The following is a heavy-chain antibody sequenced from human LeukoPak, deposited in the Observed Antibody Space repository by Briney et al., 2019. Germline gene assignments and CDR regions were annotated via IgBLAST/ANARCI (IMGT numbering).Heavy chain of an antibody. V-gene: IGHV3-64*01. Sequence: GGSLRLSCAASGFSFSSYAMHWVRQAPGKGLEYVSAISSNGGSTFYANSVKGRFTISRDNSKNTLYLQMNSLRAEDTAVYYCAREGATFPRGEGYFDYWGQGTLVTVSS. CDR2: ISSNGGST. J-gene: IGHJ4*02. CDR3: AREGATFPRGEGYFDY. CDR1: GFSFSSYA. D-gene: IGHD3-16*01.